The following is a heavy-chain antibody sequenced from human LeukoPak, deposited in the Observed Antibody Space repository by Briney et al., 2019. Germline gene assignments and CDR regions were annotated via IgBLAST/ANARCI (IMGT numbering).Heavy chain of an antibody. D-gene: IGHD6-13*01. CDR3: AKDLPIAAAGVPRYFDY. J-gene: IGHJ4*02. CDR2: ISSSAATI. Sequence: GGSLRLSCAASGFTFSTYSMNWVRQAPGKGPEWVSYISSSAATINYADSVKGRFTISRDNSKNTLYLQMNSLRAEDTAVYYCAKDLPIAAAGVPRYFDYWGQGTLVTVSS. V-gene: IGHV3-48*01. CDR1: GFTFSTYS.